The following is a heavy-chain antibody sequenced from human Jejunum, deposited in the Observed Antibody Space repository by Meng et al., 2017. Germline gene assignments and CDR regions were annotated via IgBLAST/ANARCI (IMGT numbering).Heavy chain of an antibody. CDR2: VFHSGTP. CDR1: CRSIPSTRW. J-gene: IGHJ4*02. V-gene: IGHV4-4*02. D-gene: IGHD2-21*01. Sequence: QRSGQGLVKPSGTLSLPCACSCRSIPSTRWWSWVRQTPGKGLEWIGEVFHSGTPNYNPSLMSRLTMSVDKSKNQFSLNLTSVTAADTAVYYCASRPVGIRTYYFDCWGQGTLVTVSS. CDR3: ASRPVGIRTYYFDC.